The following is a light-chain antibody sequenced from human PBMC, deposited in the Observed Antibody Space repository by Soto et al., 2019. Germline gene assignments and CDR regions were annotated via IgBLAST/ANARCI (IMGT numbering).Light chain of an antibody. Sequence: EIVLTQSPGTLSLSPGDRATLSCRASQTVSNNYLAWCQQKPGQAPRVIMYGASRRATGIPDRFSGGGSGTDFNITISRLEPEDFAVYFCKTYAGPPTTFGQWTRMEIK. V-gene: IGKV3-20*01. J-gene: IGKJ5*01. CDR3: KTYAGPPTT. CDR2: GAS. CDR1: QTVSNNY.